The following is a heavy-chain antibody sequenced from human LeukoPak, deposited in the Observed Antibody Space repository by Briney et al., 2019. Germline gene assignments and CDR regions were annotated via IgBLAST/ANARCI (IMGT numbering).Heavy chain of an antibody. J-gene: IGHJ4*02. Sequence: PSETLSLTCTVSGGSISRYYWSWIRQPPGKGLEWIGYIYYSGSTNYNPSLKSRVTISVDTSKNQFSLKLSSVTAADTAVYYCARALLGTTVTIWGEGTLVTVSS. CDR3: ARALLGTTVTI. V-gene: IGHV4-59*01. CDR2: IYYSGST. CDR1: GGSISRYY. D-gene: IGHD4-17*01.